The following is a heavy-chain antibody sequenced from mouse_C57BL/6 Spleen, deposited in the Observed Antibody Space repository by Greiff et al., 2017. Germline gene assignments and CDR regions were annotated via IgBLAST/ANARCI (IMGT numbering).Heavy chain of an antibody. Sequence: VQLQQPGAELVRPGTSVKLSCKASGYTFTSYWMHWVKQRPGQGLEWVGVIDPSDSYTNYNQKFKGKATFTVDTSSSTAYMQLSSLTSEDSAVYYGARFPIITTVGANLDYWGQGTTLTVSS. CDR1: GYTFTSYW. CDR2: IDPSDSYT. D-gene: IGHD1-1*01. J-gene: IGHJ2*01. V-gene: IGHV1-59*01. CDR3: ARFPIITTVGANLDY.